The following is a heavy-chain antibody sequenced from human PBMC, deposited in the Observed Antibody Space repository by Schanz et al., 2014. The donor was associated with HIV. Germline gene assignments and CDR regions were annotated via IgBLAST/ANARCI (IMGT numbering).Heavy chain of an antibody. CDR2: ISSSGGYI. D-gene: IGHD6-19*01. CDR1: GFTFDSQS. J-gene: IGHJ6*02. V-gene: IGHV3-21*02. Sequence: EEQLLESGGGLVKPGGSLRLSCEASGFTFDSQSMNWVRQAPGKGLEWLSSISSSGGYIYYADSVKGRFTISRDNSKNSVFLQMDRLRAEDTAVYYCARGSWYSSGWVDDQYYYDVDVWGQGTTVTVSS. CDR3: ARGSWYSSGWVDDQYYYDVDV.